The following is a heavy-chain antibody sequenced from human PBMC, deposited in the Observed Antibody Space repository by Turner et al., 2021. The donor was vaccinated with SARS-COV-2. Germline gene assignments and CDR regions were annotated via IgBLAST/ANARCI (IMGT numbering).Heavy chain of an antibody. D-gene: IGHD4-4*01. CDR1: GFPFSSYW. V-gene: IGHV3-7*01. Sequence: EVQLVESGGGLFQHGGSLILSCAASGFPFSSYWMSWVRQSQGKGLEWVANIKQDGSEKYYVDSVKCRFTISRDNAKNSLYLQMNSLRAEDTAVYYCARDQGVTTGPFDYWGQGTLVTVSS. J-gene: IGHJ4*02. CDR2: IKQDGSEK. CDR3: ARDQGVTTGPFDY.